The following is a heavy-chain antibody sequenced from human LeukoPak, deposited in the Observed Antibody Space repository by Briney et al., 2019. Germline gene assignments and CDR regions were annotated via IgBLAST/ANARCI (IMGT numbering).Heavy chain of an antibody. J-gene: IGHJ4*02. CDR3: AREGDFWSGPPSHPFDY. D-gene: IGHD3-3*01. CDR2: IYHSGST. V-gene: IGHV4-38-2*02. Sequence: SETLSLTCTVSGYSISSGYYWGWIRQPPGKGLEWIGSIYHSGSTYYNPSLKSRVTISVDTSKNQFSLKLSSVTAADTAVYYCAREGDFWSGPPSHPFDYWGQGTLVTVSS. CDR1: GYSISSGYY.